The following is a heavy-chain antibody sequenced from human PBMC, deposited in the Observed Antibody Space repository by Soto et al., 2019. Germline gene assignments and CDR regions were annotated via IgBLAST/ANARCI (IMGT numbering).Heavy chain of an antibody. CDR2: IYYSGST. CDR3: ARARANVAAAGSCDY. J-gene: IGHJ4*02. D-gene: IGHD6-13*01. V-gene: IGHV4-31*03. CDR1: GGSISSGGYY. Sequence: SETLSLTCTVSGGSISSGGYYWSWIRQHPGTGLEWIGYIYYSGSTYYSPSLKSRVTISVDTSKNQFSLKLSAVTAADTAVYYCARARANVAAAGSCDYWGQGTLVTVSS.